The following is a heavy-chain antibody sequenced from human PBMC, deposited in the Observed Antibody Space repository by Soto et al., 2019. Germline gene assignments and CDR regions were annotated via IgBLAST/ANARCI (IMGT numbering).Heavy chain of an antibody. CDR1: GYTFTSYD. J-gene: IGHJ6*02. Sequence: QVQLVQSGAEVKKPGASVKVSCKASGYTFTSYDINWVRQATGQGLEWIGWMNPNRGNTGSAQKCQGTVAMARNNSTRTAYMERSSLRSEDTAVYYCAREKTSYGMDVWSQGTTVTVSS. CDR3: AREKTSYGMDV. CDR2: MNPNRGNT. V-gene: IGHV1-8*01.